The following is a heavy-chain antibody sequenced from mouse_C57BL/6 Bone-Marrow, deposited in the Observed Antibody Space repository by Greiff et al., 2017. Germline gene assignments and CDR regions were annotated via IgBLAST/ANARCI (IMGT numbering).Heavy chain of an antibody. CDR3: AREGATGTDY. J-gene: IGHJ2*01. V-gene: IGHV1-69*01. CDR2: IDPSDSYT. D-gene: IGHD4-1*02. Sequence: QVQLQQPGAELVMPGASVKLSCKASGYTFTSYWMHWVKQRPGQGLEWIGEIDPSDSYTNYNQKFKGKSTLTVDKSSSTASMQLSSLTSEDSAVYYCAREGATGTDYWGQGTTLTVSS. CDR1: GYTFTSYW.